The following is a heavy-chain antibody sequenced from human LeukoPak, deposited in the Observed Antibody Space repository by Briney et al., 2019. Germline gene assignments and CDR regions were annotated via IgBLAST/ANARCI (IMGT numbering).Heavy chain of an antibody. Sequence: PGRSLRLSCAASGFTFSSYWMHWVRQAPGKGLVWVSRINSDGSSTSYADSVKGRFTISRDNAKNTLYLQMNSLRAEDTAVYYCARGYYDFWSGYYGRNDAFDIWGQGTMVTVSS. CDR2: INSDGSST. CDR3: ARGYYDFWSGYYGRNDAFDI. J-gene: IGHJ3*02. CDR1: GFTFSSYW. V-gene: IGHV3-74*01. D-gene: IGHD3-3*01.